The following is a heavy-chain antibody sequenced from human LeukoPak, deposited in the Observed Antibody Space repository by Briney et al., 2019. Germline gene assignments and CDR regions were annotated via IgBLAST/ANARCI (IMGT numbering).Heavy chain of an antibody. D-gene: IGHD2/OR15-2a*01. Sequence: DSVKVSCKASGYTFTGYYMHWVRQAPGQGLEWMGWINPNSGGTNYAQKFQGRVTMTRDTSISTAYMELSRLRSDDTAVYYCARDRGRRMLDAFDIWGQGTMVTVSS. J-gene: IGHJ3*02. CDR1: GYTFTGYY. CDR2: INPNSGGT. V-gene: IGHV1-2*02. CDR3: ARDRGRRMLDAFDI.